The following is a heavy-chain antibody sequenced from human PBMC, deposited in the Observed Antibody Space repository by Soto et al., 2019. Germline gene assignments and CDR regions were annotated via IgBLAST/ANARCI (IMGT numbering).Heavy chain of an antibody. Sequence: PGGSLRLSCAASKLTFSSYAMSWVRQAPGKGLEWVSGISGSGGSTYYADSVKGRFTISRDNSKNTLYLQMNSLRAEDTAVYYCAKDMYSSSPSLLDYWGQGTLVTVSS. CDR3: AKDMYSSSPSLLDY. CDR1: KLTFSSYA. J-gene: IGHJ4*02. CDR2: ISGSGGST. V-gene: IGHV3-23*01. D-gene: IGHD6-13*01.